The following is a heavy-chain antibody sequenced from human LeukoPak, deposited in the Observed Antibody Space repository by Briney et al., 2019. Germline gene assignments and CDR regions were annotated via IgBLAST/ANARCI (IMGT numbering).Heavy chain of an antibody. CDR3: ARMKISYFDY. CDR2: IYSGGST. V-gene: IGHV3-53*01. J-gene: IGHJ4*02. CDR1: GFTFSAYA. Sequence: GGSLRLSCSASGFTFSAYAMHWVRQAPGEGLEWVSVIYSGGSTYYADSVKGRFTISRDNSKNTLYLQMNSLRAEDTAVYYCARMKISYFDYWGQGTLVTVSS.